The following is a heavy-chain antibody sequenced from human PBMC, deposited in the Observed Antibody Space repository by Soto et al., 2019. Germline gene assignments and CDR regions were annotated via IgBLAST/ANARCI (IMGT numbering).Heavy chain of an antibody. Sequence: GESLKISCKGSGYSFTSYWISWVRQMPGKGLEWMGRIDPSDSYTNYSPSFQGHVTISADKSISTAYLQWSSLKASDTAMYYCARLWDIAARRGWCDPWGQGTLVTVSS. V-gene: IGHV5-10-1*01. CDR3: ARLWDIAARRGWCDP. CDR2: IDPSDSYT. J-gene: IGHJ5*02. D-gene: IGHD6-6*01. CDR1: GYSFTSYW.